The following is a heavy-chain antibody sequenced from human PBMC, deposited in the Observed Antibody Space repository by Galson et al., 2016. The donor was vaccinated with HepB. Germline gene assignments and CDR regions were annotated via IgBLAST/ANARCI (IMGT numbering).Heavy chain of an antibody. V-gene: IGHV1-18*01. D-gene: IGHD3/OR15-3a*01. CDR3: AREGGAQGTGYHLDH. CDR1: GYTFTNYG. J-gene: IGHJ4*02. Sequence: SVKVSCKASGYTFTNYGIAWVRQAPGQGLEWMGWISAFHVNTTAAQNPQGRVILTTDPSTSTVYIELSGLRSEDTALYYCAREGGAQGTGYHLDHWGQGTLVPVSS. CDR2: ISAFHVNT.